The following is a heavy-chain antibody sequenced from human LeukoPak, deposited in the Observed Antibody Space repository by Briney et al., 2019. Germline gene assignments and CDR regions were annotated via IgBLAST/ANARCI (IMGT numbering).Heavy chain of an antibody. CDR1: GFTFSSYA. CDR3: AKETKYYDFWSGYYTPDAFDI. V-gene: IGHV3-23*01. CDR2: ISGSGGST. D-gene: IGHD3-3*01. Sequence: PGGSLRLSCAASGFTFSSYAMSWVRQAPGKGLEWVSAISGSGGSTYYADSVKGRFTISRDNSKNTLYLQMNSLRAEDTAVYYCAKETKYYDFWSGYYTPDAFDIWGQGTMVTVSS. J-gene: IGHJ3*02.